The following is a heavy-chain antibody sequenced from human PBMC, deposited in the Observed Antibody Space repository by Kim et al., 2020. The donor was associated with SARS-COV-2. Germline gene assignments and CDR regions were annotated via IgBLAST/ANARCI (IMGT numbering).Heavy chain of an antibody. V-gene: IGHV4-31*02. J-gene: IGHJ4*02. D-gene: IGHD5-12*01. CDR3: ARASRDGYRTYYFDY. Sequence: PALKSRVTISVDTSKNQFSLKLSSVTAADTAVYYCARASRDGYRTYYFDYWGQGTLVTVSS.